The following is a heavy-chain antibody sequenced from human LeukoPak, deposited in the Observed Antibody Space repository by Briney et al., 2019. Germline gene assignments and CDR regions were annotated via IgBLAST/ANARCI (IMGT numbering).Heavy chain of an antibody. Sequence: KTSETLSFTCAVYGGSFSGYYWSWIRQPPGKGLEWIGEINHSGSTNYNPSLKSRVTISVDTSKNQFSLKLSSVTAADTAVYYCARRGFTLLRYFDWSPYRKQSWFDPWGQGTLVTVSS. CDR3: ARRGFTLLRYFDWSPYRKQSWFDP. CDR2: INHSGST. V-gene: IGHV4-34*01. J-gene: IGHJ5*02. D-gene: IGHD3-9*01. CDR1: GGSFSGYY.